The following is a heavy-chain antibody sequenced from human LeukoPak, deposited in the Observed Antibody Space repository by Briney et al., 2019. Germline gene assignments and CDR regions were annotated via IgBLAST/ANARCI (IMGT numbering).Heavy chain of an antibody. Sequence: PSETLSLTCAVSGGSITTTNWWSWVRQPPGKGLEWIGGVHLSGATNYNPSLESRVSMSIDKSKNHLSLEVTSVTAADTAIYYCTRESGAFSPFGFWGQGTLLTVSS. CDR1: GGSITTTNW. D-gene: IGHD1-26*01. CDR3: TRESGAFSPFGF. J-gene: IGHJ4*02. V-gene: IGHV4-4*02. CDR2: VHLSGAT.